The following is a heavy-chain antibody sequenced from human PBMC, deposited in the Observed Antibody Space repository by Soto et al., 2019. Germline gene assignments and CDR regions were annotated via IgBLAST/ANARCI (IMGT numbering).Heavy chain of an antibody. CDR3: VRDYYDFWSDLADFDY. Sequence: QIQLVQSGAEVKTPGASVRVSCKTSGYTFITYDIRWARQAPGRGLVWVGLISPNSGRANSAQKLQGRITMTTDTSTSTSYMGWRGLRSEDTAVYYCVRDYYDFWSDLADFDYWARGTLVTFSS. CDR1: GYTFITYD. CDR2: ISPNSGRA. D-gene: IGHD3-3*01. V-gene: IGHV1-18*04. J-gene: IGHJ4*02.